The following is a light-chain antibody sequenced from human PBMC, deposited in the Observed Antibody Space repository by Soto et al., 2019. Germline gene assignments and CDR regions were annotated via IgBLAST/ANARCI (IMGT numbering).Light chain of an antibody. Sequence: DIVMTQSPDSLAVSLGERATINCKSSQSGLYNSNNKNYLTWYQQKPGQPPKLLIYWASTRESGVPDRFSGSGSGTDFTLTISRLQAEDVAVYYCQQFYNLPYTFGQGTKLEIK. V-gene: IGKV4-1*01. CDR1: QSGLYNSNNKNY. CDR2: WAS. J-gene: IGKJ2*01. CDR3: QQFYNLPYT.